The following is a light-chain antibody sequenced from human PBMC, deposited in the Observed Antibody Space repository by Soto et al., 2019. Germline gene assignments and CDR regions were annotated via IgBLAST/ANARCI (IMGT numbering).Light chain of an antibody. CDR1: QRVSSAY. J-gene: IGKJ1*01. CDR2: AAS. Sequence: EIVLTQSPGTLSLSLGERATLSCRASQRVSSAYLAWYQHKPGQPPTLLIYAASSRVTSIPDRFSGSGSGTDFTLTISRLEPEDFAVYYCKQYGSSSTWTFGQGTKVEIK. V-gene: IGKV3-20*01. CDR3: KQYGSSSTWT.